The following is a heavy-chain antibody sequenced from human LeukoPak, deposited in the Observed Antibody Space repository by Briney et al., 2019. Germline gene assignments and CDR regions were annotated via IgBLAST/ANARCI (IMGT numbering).Heavy chain of an antibody. CDR3: ATHTSDYDHSPDDAFDI. J-gene: IGHJ3*02. D-gene: IGHD4-17*01. V-gene: IGHV1-45*02. Sequence: SVKVSCKASGGTFSSYAISWVRQAPGQALEWMGWITPFNGNTNYAQKFQDRVTITRDRSMSTAYMELSSLRSEDTAMYYCATHTSDYDHSPDDAFDIWGQGTMVTVSS. CDR2: ITPFNGNT. CDR1: GGTFSSYA.